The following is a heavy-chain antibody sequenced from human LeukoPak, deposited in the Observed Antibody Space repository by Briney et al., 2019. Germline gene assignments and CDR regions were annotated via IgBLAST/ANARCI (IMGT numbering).Heavy chain of an antibody. CDR3: ASLCLGTSCYKYNWFDP. CDR2: INSDGSST. Sequence: GGSLRLSCAASGFTFSSYWVHWVRQAPGKGLVWVSRINSDGSSTSYADSVKGRFTISRDNAKNTLYLQMNSLRAEDTAVYYCASLCLGTSCYKYNWFDPWGQGTLVTVSS. J-gene: IGHJ5*02. D-gene: IGHD2-2*01. CDR1: GFTFSSYW. V-gene: IGHV3-74*01.